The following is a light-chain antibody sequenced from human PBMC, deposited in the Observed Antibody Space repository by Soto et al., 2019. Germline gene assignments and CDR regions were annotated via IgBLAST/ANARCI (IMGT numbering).Light chain of an antibody. V-gene: IGKV3-20*01. CDR1: QGFXSSY. CDR3: QQYGSSTRT. Sequence: DIVLKQSPGTLSLSPGERATLSCRASQGFXSSYLAWYQQKLGQAPRLRXDTAASMAIGSPDRFSGSGSGTDFTLTISRLDPEDFAVYYCQQYGSSTRTFGQGTKVDIK. CDR2: TAA. J-gene: IGKJ1*01.